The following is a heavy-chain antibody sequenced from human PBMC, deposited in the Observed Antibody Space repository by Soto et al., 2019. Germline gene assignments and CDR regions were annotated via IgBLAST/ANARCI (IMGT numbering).Heavy chain of an antibody. CDR3: AKLRSYDSSGYYPAPFDY. Sequence: EVQLLESGGGLVQPGGSLRLSCAASGFTFSSYAMSWVRQAPGKGLEWVSAISGSGGSTYYADSVKGRFTISRDNSKNKLYLQMNSLRAEDTAVYYCAKLRSYDSSGYYPAPFDYWGQGTLVTVSS. J-gene: IGHJ4*02. CDR2: ISGSGGST. D-gene: IGHD3-22*01. CDR1: GFTFSSYA. V-gene: IGHV3-23*01.